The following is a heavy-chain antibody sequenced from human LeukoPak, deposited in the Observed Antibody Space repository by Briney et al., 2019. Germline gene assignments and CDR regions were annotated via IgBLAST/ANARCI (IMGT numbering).Heavy chain of an antibody. V-gene: IGHV3-23*01. CDR3: ANQRLERRNY. CDR1: GFTFSSYA. D-gene: IGHD1-1*01. CDR2: ISGSGGST. J-gene: IGHJ4*02. Sequence: GGSLRLSCAASGFTFSSYAMSWVRQAPGEGLEWVSAISGSGGSTYYADSVKGRFTISRDNSKNTLYLQMNSLRAEDTAVYYCANQRLERRNYWGQGTLVTVSS.